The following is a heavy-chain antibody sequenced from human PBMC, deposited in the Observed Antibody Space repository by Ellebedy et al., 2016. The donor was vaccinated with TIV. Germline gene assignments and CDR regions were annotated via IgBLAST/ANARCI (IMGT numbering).Heavy chain of an antibody. J-gene: IGHJ4*02. CDR1: GFTFSGFT. Sequence: PGGSLRLSCAASGFTFSGFTMNWVRQAPGKGLEWVSSISSSGTYIHNADSVKGRFIISRDNAKKSLYLQMNSLRVEDTAIYYCARPAAAYSSSWYDFDCWGQGTLVTVSS. D-gene: IGHD6-13*01. CDR3: ARPAAAYSSSWYDFDC. V-gene: IGHV3-21*01. CDR2: ISSSGTYI.